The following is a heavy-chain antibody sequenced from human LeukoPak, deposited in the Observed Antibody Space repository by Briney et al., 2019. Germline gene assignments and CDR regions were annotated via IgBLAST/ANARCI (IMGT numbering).Heavy chain of an antibody. J-gene: IGHJ4*02. D-gene: IGHD2-2*03. CDR2: INAGNGNT. V-gene: IGHV1-3*01. Sequence: ASVKVSCKASGYTFTSYAMHWVRQAPGQRLEWMGWINAGNGNTKYSQKFQGRVTITRDTSASTAYMELSSLRSEDTAVYYCARVGRRGYCSSTSCYLDYWGQGTLVTVSS. CDR3: ARVGRRGYCSSTSCYLDY. CDR1: GYTFTSYA.